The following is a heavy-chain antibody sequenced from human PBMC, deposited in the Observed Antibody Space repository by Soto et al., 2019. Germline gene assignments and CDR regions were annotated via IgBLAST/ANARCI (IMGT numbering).Heavy chain of an antibody. V-gene: IGHV1-69*01. CDR1: GGTFSSYA. Sequence: QVQLVQSGAEVKKPGSSVKVSCKASGGTFSSYAISWVRQAPGQGLEWMGGIIPIFGTANYAQKFQGRVTITADESTSTAYMQLSSLRSEDTAVYYCARAMTWEPAASYYGMDVWGQGTTVTVSS. CDR3: ARAMTWEPAASYYGMDV. CDR2: IIPIFGTA. J-gene: IGHJ6*02. D-gene: IGHD2-2*01.